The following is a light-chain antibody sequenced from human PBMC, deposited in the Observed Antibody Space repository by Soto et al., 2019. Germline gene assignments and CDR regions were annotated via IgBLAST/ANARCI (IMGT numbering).Light chain of an antibody. V-gene: IGKV1-39*01. CDR2: GAS. CDR3: QQTHTSPIT. Sequence: DFQLTQAPPSLSASVGDRVTITCRASQNIRNSLNWYQHKTGKAPKLLIYGASSLENGVPSRVGGSGSGTEFTLTIDSLEVEDFATYYCQQTHTSPITFGQGTRLDIK. J-gene: IGKJ5*01. CDR1: QNIRNS.